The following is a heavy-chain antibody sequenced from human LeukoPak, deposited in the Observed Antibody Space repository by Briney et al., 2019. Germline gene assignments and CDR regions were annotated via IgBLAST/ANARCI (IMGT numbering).Heavy chain of an antibody. J-gene: IGHJ4*02. CDR1: GGSFSGYY. CDR2: INHSGST. CDR3: ARGDDDFWSGYLGY. D-gene: IGHD3-3*01. Sequence: SETLSLTCAVYGGSFSGYYWSWIRQPPGKGLEWIGEINHSGSTNYNPSLMSRVTISVDTSKNQFSLKLSSVTAADTAVYYCARGDDDFWSGYLGYWGQGTLVTVSS. V-gene: IGHV4-34*01.